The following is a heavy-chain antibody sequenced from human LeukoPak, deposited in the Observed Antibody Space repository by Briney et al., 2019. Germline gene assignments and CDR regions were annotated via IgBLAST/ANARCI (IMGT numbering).Heavy chain of an antibody. Sequence: PGGSLRLSCAPSGFTFSSYAMSWVRQAPGKGLEWVSTISGSGDSTYYADSVKGRFTISRDNSKNTLYLQMNSLRAEDTAVYYCAKDGVRFGEMLLDYWGQGNLVTVSS. D-gene: IGHD3-10*01. CDR3: AKDGVRFGEMLLDY. J-gene: IGHJ4*02. V-gene: IGHV3-23*01. CDR1: GFTFSSYA. CDR2: ISGSGDST.